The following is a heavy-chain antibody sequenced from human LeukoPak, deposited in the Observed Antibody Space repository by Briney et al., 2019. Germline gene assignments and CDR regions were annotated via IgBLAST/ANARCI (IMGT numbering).Heavy chain of an antibody. D-gene: IGHD6-13*01. CDR2: INHSGST. CDR3: AREGSSWYWGTATRGWYFDL. J-gene: IGHJ2*01. Sequence: SETLSLTCAVYGGSFSGYYWSWTRQPPGKGLEWIGEINHSGSTNYNPSLKSRVTISVDTSKNQFSLKLSSVTAADTAVYYCAREGSSWYWGTATRGWYFDLWGRGTLVTVSS. V-gene: IGHV4-34*01. CDR1: GGSFSGYY.